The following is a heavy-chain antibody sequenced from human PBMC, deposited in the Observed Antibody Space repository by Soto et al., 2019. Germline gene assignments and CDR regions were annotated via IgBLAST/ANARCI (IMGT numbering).Heavy chain of an antibody. Sequence: SETLSLTCAVYGGSFSGNYWIWIRQPPGKGLEWIGEINHSGSTNYNPSLKSRVTISVDTSKNQFSLKLSSVTAADTAVYYCARGYRGYSYGYYFDYWGQGTLVTVSS. J-gene: IGHJ4*02. CDR2: INHSGST. CDR3: ARGYRGYSYGYYFDY. CDR1: GGSFSGNY. D-gene: IGHD5-18*01. V-gene: IGHV4-34*01.